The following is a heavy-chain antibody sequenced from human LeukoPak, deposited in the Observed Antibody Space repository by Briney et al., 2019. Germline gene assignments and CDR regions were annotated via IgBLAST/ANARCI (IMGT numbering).Heavy chain of an antibody. D-gene: IGHD3-3*01. CDR3: ARVLVYDFWSGYSNYFDY. CDR1: GYTFTGYY. J-gene: IGHJ4*02. CDR2: INPNSGGT. V-gene: IGHV1-2*02. Sequence: GASVKVSCKASGYTFTGYYMHWVRQAPGQGLEWMGWINPNSGGTNYAQKFQGRVTMTRDTSISTAYMELSRLRSDDTAVYYCARVLVYDFWSGYSNYFDYWGQGTLVTVSS.